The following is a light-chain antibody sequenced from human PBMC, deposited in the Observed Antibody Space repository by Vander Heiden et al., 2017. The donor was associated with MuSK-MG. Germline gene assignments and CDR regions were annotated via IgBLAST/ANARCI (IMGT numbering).Light chain of an antibody. CDR2: KAS. J-gene: IGKJ1*01. CDR1: QSISSW. CDR3: QQYHSYWT. Sequence: DIQMTQSPSTLSASVGDRVTITCRASQSISSWLAWYQQKPGKAPKLLIYKASSLERGVPARCSGSGSGTEFTLTISSLQPDDFATYYCQQYHSYWTFGQGTKVEIK. V-gene: IGKV1-5*03.